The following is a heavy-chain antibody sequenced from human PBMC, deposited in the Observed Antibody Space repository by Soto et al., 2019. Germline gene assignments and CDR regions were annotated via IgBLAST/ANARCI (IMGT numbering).Heavy chain of an antibody. CDR2: VSAGGDMT. V-gene: IGHV3-23*01. CDR3: ARGDRGGSGSPASYYYSGLDV. Sequence: GGSLRLYCAASGFTFNTYAMSWVRQAPGKGLEWVSSVSAGGDMTYFSDSVKGRFTISRDNSNNALFLQMNSLRIEDTALYYCARGDRGGSGSPASYYYSGLDVWGQGTTVTVSS. CDR1: GFTFNTYA. J-gene: IGHJ6*02. D-gene: IGHD3-10*01.